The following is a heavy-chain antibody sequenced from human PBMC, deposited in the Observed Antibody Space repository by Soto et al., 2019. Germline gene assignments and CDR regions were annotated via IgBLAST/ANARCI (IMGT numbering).Heavy chain of an antibody. D-gene: IGHD3-22*01. CDR2: INPSGGST. CDR1: GYTFTSYY. CDR3: ASSLGVPFYDSSRGAFDI. Sequence: GASVKVSCKASGYTFTSYYMHWVRQAPAQGLEWMGIINPSGGSTSYAQKFQGRVTMTRDTSTSTVYMELSSLRSEDTAVYYCASSLGVPFYDSSRGAFDIWGQGTMVTVSS. V-gene: IGHV1-46*01. J-gene: IGHJ3*02.